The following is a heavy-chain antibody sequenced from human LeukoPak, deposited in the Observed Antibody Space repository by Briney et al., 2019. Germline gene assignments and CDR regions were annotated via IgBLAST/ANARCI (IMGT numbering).Heavy chain of an antibody. CDR2: INHSGST. V-gene: IGHV4-34*01. Sequence: SETLSLTCAVYGGSFSGYYWSWIRQPPGKGLEWIGEINHSGSTNYNPSLKSRVTISVDTSKNQFSLKLSSVTAADTAVYYCARASHLDAFDIWGQGTMVTVSS. J-gene: IGHJ3*02. CDR3: ARASHLDAFDI. CDR1: GGSFSGYY.